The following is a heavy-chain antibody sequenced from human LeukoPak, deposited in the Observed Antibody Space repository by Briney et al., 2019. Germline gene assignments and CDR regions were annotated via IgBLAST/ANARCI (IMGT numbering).Heavy chain of an antibody. CDR3: ARLSLVRGVVRWFDP. CDR1: GGAISSSSDY. J-gene: IGHJ5*02. D-gene: IGHD3-10*01. Sequence: PSETLSLICTVSGGAISSSSDYWGWIRQPPGKGLEWIGSINYSGTTYYNPSLKSRVSMSVDTSKNQFSLKLTSVTVADTPVYYCARLSLVRGVVRWFDPWGQGTLVTVSS. V-gene: IGHV4-39*01. CDR2: INYSGTT.